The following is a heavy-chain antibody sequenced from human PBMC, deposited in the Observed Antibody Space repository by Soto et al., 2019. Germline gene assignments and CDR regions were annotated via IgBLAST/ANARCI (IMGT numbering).Heavy chain of an antibody. V-gene: IGHV1-69*06. D-gene: IGHD1-20*01. CDR2: IIPIFGTA. J-gene: IGHJ4*02. CDR3: ASHGPYKFNGY. CDR1: GGTFSSYA. Sequence: SVKVSCKASGGTFSSYAISWVLQAPGQGLEWMGGIIPIFGTANYAQKFQGRVTITADKSTSTAYMELSSLRSEDTAVYYCASHGPYKFNGYWGQGTLVTVSS.